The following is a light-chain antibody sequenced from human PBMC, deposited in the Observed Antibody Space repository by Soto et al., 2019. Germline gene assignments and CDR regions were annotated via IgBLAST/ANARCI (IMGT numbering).Light chain of an antibody. J-gene: IGLJ2*01. CDR1: SRDVGAYDY. CDR3: SSYTGNGISTVV. V-gene: IGLV2-8*01. CDR2: EVS. Sequence: QSALTQPPSASGSPGQSVTISCTGTSRDVGAYDYVSWFQQHPGRAPKLMIYEVSKRPSGVPDRFSGSKSGNTASLTVSGLQTEDEADYYCSSYTGNGISTVVVGGGTKLTVL.